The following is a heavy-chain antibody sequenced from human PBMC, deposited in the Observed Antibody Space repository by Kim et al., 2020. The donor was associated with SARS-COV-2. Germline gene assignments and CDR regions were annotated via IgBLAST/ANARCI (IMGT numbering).Heavy chain of an antibody. CDR3: AKDLWLVELLTGYYYYG. D-gene: IGHD3-10*01. J-gene: IGHJ6*01. V-gene: IGHV3-30*18. Sequence: GGSLRLSCAVSGFTFRSYGIHWVRQAPGKGLEWVAVISYDGSNKNYGDSVKGRFTISRDNSKNTLHLQMNSLRAEDTAVYYCAKDLWLVELLTGYYYYG. CDR1: GFTFRSYG. CDR2: ISYDGSNK.